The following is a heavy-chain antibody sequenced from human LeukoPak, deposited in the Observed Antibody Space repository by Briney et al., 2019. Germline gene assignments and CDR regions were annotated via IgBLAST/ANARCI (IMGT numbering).Heavy chain of an antibody. CDR2: IRYDGSNK. Sequence: GGSLRLSCAASGFTFSSYGMHWVRQAPGKGLEWVAFIRYDGSNKYYADSVKGRFTISRDNSKNTLYLQMNSLRDEDTAVYYCAKGEPYYYDSSGYTPFDYWGQGNLVTVSS. J-gene: IGHJ4*02. CDR3: AKGEPYYYDSSGYTPFDY. CDR1: GFTFSSYG. D-gene: IGHD3-22*01. V-gene: IGHV3-30*02.